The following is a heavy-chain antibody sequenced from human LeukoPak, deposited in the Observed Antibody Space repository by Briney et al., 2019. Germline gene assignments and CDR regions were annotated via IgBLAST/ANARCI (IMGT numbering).Heavy chain of an antibody. CDR3: ARVPTYDILTGYYLYYYYYMDV. D-gene: IGHD3-9*01. V-gene: IGHV1-18*01. Sequence: ASVKVSCKASGYTFTSYGISWVRQAPGQGLEWMGWISAYNGNTNYAQKLQGRVTMTTDTSTSTAYMELRSLRSDDTAVYYCARVPTYDILTGYYLYYYYYMDVWGKGTTVTISS. CDR2: ISAYNGNT. J-gene: IGHJ6*03. CDR1: GYTFTSYG.